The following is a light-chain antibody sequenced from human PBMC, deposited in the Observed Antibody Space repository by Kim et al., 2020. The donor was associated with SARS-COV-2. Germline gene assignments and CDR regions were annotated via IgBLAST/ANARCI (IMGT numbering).Light chain of an antibody. CDR3: VLYMKSGLGV. CDR2: TTD. V-gene: IGLV8-61*01. J-gene: IGLJ3*02. CDR1: SGSVSTSHY. Sequence: TVTLTCGLSSGSVSTSHYPGWFQQTPGQSPRTLIYTTDSRSSGVPDRFSGSILGDKAALTITGAQADDEGDYYCVLYMKSGLGVFGGGTKLTVL.